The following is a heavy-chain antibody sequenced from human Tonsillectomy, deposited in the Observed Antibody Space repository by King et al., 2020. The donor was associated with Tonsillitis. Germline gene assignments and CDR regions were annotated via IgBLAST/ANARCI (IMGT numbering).Heavy chain of an antibody. CDR2: IGYDGNNK. J-gene: IGHJ4*02. D-gene: IGHD1-7*01. V-gene: IGHV3-33*08. Sequence: QLVQSGGGVVQPGRSLRLSCAASGFTFSSCGVHWVRQAPGKGLEWVAVIGYDGNNKYYADSVKGRFTISRDNSKNTLYLQMNSLRAEDTAVYYCARDHPNWNYVFDYWGQGTLVTVSS. CDR3: ARDHPNWNYVFDY. CDR1: GFTFSSCG.